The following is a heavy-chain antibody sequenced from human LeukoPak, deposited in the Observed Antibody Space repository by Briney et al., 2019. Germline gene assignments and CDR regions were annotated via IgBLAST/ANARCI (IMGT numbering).Heavy chain of an antibody. CDR1: GYTLTAYY. D-gene: IGHD3-22*01. CDR3: ARGGDFYDSSGYYDDAFDI. V-gene: IGHV1-2*02. Sequence: ASVKVSCKASGYTLTAYYIHWVRQAPGQGLEWMGWINPKSGGTNYAQKFQGRVTMTRDTSISTAYMELTRLRSDDTAMYYCARGGDFYDSSGYYDDAFDIWGRGTMVTVSS. CDR2: INPKSGGT. J-gene: IGHJ3*02.